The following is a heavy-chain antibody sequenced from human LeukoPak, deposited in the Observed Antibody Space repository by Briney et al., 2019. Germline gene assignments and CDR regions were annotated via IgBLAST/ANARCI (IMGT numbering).Heavy chain of an antibody. Sequence: GGSLRLSCAASGFTFSNYAMTWVRQAPGKGLEWVSGISGSGGRTYYADSVKGRFTISRDNSKNTLYLQMNSLRADDTAVYYCAKGFSIVVVPAAMSYWGQGTLVTVSS. D-gene: IGHD2-2*01. CDR1: GFTFSNYA. J-gene: IGHJ4*02. V-gene: IGHV3-23*01. CDR3: AKGFSIVVVPAAMSY. CDR2: ISGSGGRT.